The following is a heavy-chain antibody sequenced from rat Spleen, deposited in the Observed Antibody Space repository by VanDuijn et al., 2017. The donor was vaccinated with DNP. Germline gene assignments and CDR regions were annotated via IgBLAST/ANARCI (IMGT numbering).Heavy chain of an antibody. CDR1: GFTFSNYG. CDR2: ITNSGGNT. Sequence: EVQLVESGGGFVQPGRSLKLSCAASGFTFSNYGMAWVRQAPTKGLEWVASITNSGGNTYYRDSVKGRFIVSRDNAKNTLNLQMDSLRSEDTAAYYCAGAGYGTYYFDYWGQGVMVTVSS. D-gene: IGHD4-4*01. J-gene: IGHJ2*01. CDR3: AGAGYGTYYFDY. V-gene: IGHV5S13*01.